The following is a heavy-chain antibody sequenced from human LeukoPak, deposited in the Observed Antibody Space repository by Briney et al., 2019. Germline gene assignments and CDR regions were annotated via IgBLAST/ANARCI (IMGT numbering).Heavy chain of an antibody. Sequence: PSETLSLTCVVYGGSFSGYYWSWIRQPPGKGLEWIGEINHSGSTNYNPSLKSRVTISVDTSKNQFSLKLSSVTAADTAVYYCARGLVPGIVVVVAAQFFDYWGQGTLVTVSS. CDR1: GGSFSGYY. V-gene: IGHV4-34*01. D-gene: IGHD2-15*01. CDR3: ARGLVPGIVVVVAAQFFDY. J-gene: IGHJ4*02. CDR2: INHSGST.